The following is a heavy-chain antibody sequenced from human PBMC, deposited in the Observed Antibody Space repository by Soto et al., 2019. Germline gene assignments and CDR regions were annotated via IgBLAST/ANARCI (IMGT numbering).Heavy chain of an antibody. J-gene: IGHJ5*02. D-gene: IGHD6-13*01. Sequence: SETLSLTCTVSGGSISSSSYYWGWIRQPPGEGLEWIGSIYYSGSTYYNPSLKSRVTISVDTSKNQFSLKLSSVTAADTAVYYCARGSGIAAYNWFDPWGQGTLVTVSS. CDR2: IYYSGST. CDR3: ARGSGIAAYNWFDP. V-gene: IGHV4-39*01. CDR1: GGSISSSSYY.